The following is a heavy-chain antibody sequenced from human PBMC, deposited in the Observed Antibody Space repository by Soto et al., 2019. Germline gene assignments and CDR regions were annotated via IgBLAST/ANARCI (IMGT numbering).Heavy chain of an antibody. V-gene: IGHV4-31*03. Sequence: QVQLQESGPGLVKPSQTLSLTCTVSGGSISSGGYYWSWIRQHPGKGLEWIGWIYYSGTTYYNPSLEKRVTMSVDTSKNQFSLKLSSMTAADTAVYYCARLWGDVCSSPYFDNWCHRTLVTVSS. J-gene: IGHJ4*01. CDR3: ARLWGDVCSSPYFDN. D-gene: IGHD2-21*02. CDR2: IYYSGTT. CDR1: GGSISSGGYY.